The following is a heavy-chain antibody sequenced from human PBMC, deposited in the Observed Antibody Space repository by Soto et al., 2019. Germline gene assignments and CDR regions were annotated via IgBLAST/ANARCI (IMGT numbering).Heavy chain of an antibody. D-gene: IGHD2-2*01. CDR3: ARGIPRTSCLSGNWFDP. J-gene: IGHJ5*02. CDR1: GGSFSGYY. V-gene: IGHV4-34*01. CDR2: INHSGST. Sequence: QVQLQQWGAGLLKPSETLSLTCAVYGGSFSGYYWSWIRQPPGKGLEWIGEINHSGSTNYNPSLKSRVTVSVATSKNQFPLTLSPVSVADAAVYECARGIPRTSCLSGNWFDPWGQGTLVTVSS.